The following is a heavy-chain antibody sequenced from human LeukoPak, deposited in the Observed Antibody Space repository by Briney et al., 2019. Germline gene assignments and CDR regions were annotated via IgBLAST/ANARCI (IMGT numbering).Heavy chain of an antibody. Sequence: PSGTLSLTCAVSGGSISSSNWWSWVRQPPGKGLEWVANIRGDGSRLYYVDSVKGRFTISRDNAKNSLYLQMSNLRAEDTSVYYCARDHNYFGSNRYYDAFDIWGQGTMVTVSS. CDR2: IRGDGSRL. J-gene: IGHJ3*02. CDR3: ARDHNYFGSNRYYDAFDI. CDR1: GGSISSSNW. V-gene: IGHV3-7*01. D-gene: IGHD2-2*01.